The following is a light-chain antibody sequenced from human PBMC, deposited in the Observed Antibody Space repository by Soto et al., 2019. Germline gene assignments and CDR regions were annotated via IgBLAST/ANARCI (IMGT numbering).Light chain of an antibody. CDR2: GAS. J-gene: IGKJ1*01. V-gene: IGKV3-15*01. CDR1: QSVSSN. Sequence: EIVMTQSPATLSVSPGERATLSCRASQSVSSNLAWYQQKPGQAPRLLIYGASTRATGIPARFSGSGSGTEFTLTISSLLSEDFSVYYCHQYNNWPSWTFGQGTQVEIK. CDR3: HQYNNWPSWT.